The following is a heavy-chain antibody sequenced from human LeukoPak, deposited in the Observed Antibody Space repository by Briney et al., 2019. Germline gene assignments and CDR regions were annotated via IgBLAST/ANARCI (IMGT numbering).Heavy chain of an antibody. CDR2: FYYSGIA. V-gene: IGHV4-59*08. CDR1: GVSISSYY. Sequence: SETQSLTCTVSGVSISSYYWTWIRQPPGKGLEWIGNFYYSGIANYNPSLKNRVTMSVDTSKNQFSLNLSSVTAADTAVYYCARLAREADYWGQGTLVTVSS. CDR3: ARLAREADY. D-gene: IGHD6-6*01. J-gene: IGHJ4*02.